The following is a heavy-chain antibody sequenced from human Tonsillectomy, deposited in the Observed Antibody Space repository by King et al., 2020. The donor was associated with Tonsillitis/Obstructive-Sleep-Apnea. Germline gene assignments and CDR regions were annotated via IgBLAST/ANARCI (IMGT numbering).Heavy chain of an antibody. D-gene: IGHD3-10*01. J-gene: IGHJ3*02. V-gene: IGHV5-10-1*01. Sequence: QLVQSGAEVKKPGESLRISCQGSGYSFTTYGIFWVRQMPGKGLEWMGRMVPSDSYTNYSPSFQGHVTLSVDKSISTAYLQWSSLKPSDTAMYYCARAVFGLSGSYYLRDAFDIWGQGTMVSVSS. CDR1: GYSFTTYG. CDR3: ARAVFGLSGSYYLRDAFDI. CDR2: MVPSDSYT.